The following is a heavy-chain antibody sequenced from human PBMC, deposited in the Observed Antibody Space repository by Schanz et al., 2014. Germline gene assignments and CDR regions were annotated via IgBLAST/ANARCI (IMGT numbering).Heavy chain of an antibody. Sequence: QVQLVQSGAEVKKPGASVKVSCKVSGYSLNELSMHWVRQAPGRGLEWMGGFHHEDGDTVYAQKFEGSIIMAEATTTDTTYVELRRLTSEDADDYDCAEEASRTWFYNGVDVWGQGTPVTVSS. CDR1: GYSLNELS. V-gene: IGHV1-24*01. J-gene: IGHJ6*02. CDR3: AEEASRTWFYNGVDV. D-gene: IGHD2-2*01. CDR2: FHHEDGDT.